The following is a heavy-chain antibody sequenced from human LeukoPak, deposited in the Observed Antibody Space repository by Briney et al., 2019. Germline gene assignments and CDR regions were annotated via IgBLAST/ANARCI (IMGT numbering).Heavy chain of an antibody. CDR1: GFTFSSYA. V-gene: IGHV3-23*01. CDR3: ARGVYYYDSSGYSLFDY. J-gene: IGHJ4*02. D-gene: IGHD3-22*01. CDR2: ISGSGGST. Sequence: GGSLRLSCAASGFTFSSYAMSWVRQAPGKGLEWVSAISGSGGSTYYADSVKGRFTISRDNAKNSLYLQMNSLRAEDTAVYYRARGVYYYDSSGYSLFDYWGQGTLVTVSS.